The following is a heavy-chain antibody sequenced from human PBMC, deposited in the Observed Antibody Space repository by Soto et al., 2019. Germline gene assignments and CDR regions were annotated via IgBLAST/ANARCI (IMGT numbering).Heavy chain of an antibody. J-gene: IGHJ4*02. CDR3: ARVRAAKTPVDY. V-gene: IGHV3-30-3*01. CDR1: GFTLSSYA. D-gene: IGHD3-10*01. Sequence: GWSLRLSCAASGFTLSSYAMHWVRQAPGKGLEWVAVISYDGSNKYYADSVKGRFTISRDNSKNTLHLQMNSLRAEDTAVYYCARVRAAKTPVDYWGQGTLVTVSS. CDR2: ISYDGSNK.